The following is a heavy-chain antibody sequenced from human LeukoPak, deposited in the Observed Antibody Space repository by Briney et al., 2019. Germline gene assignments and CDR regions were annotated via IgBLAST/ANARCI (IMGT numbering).Heavy chain of an antibody. J-gene: IGHJ4*02. Sequence: HPGGSLRLSCAASGFTFNDYGMHWVRQAPGKGLEWVAVISYDGSDKYYADSVKGRFTISRGNSKNTLYLQVNSLRTEDTAVYYCAKVAATLFGFYDFWGQGTLVTVSS. D-gene: IGHD3-10*02. V-gene: IGHV3-30*18. CDR2: ISYDGSDK. CDR1: GFTFNDYG. CDR3: AKVAATLFGFYDF.